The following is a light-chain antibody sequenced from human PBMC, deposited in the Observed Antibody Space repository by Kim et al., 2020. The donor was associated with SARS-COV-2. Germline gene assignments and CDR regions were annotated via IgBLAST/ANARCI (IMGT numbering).Light chain of an antibody. V-gene: IGKV1D-16*01. CDR2: AAS. CDR3: QQYDSYPRT. Sequence: DIQMTQSPSSLSASVGDRVTITCRASQGISSWLAWYQQRPEKAPKCLIYAASSLQSGVPSRFSGSGSGTDFTLTINSLQPEDFATYYCQQYDSYPRTFGQGTRVDIK. J-gene: IGKJ1*01. CDR1: QGISSW.